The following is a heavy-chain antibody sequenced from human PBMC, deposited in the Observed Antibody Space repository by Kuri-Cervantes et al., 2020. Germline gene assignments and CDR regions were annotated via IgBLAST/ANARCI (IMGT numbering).Heavy chain of an antibody. CDR2: ISGSGGFT. CDR3: AKDRSWTESTSGSLDY. V-gene: IGHV3-23*01. CDR1: GFIFNNYA. J-gene: IGHJ4*02. D-gene: IGHD1-1*01. Sequence: GGSLRLSCAASGFIFNNYAMSWVRQAPGKGLEWVSGISGSGGFTYHADSVKGRFTISRDNSKNTLYLQMNSLRAEDTAVYSCAKDRSWTESTSGSLDYWGQGTRVTVSS.